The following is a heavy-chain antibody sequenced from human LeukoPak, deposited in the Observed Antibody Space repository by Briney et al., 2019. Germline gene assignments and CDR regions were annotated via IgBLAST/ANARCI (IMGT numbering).Heavy chain of an antibody. Sequence: PGGSLRLSCAASGFTFSDYYMSWIRQAPGKGLEWVSYISSSGSTIYYADSVKGRFTISRDNAKNSLYLQMNSLRAEDTAVYYCARSPTLWFGELSPLWGMDVWGQGTTVTVSS. CDR2: ISSSGSTI. D-gene: IGHD3-10*01. J-gene: IGHJ6*02. CDR3: ARSPTLWFGELSPLWGMDV. V-gene: IGHV3-11*01. CDR1: GFTFSDYY.